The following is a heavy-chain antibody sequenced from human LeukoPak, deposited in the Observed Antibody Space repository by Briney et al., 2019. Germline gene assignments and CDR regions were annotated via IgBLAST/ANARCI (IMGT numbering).Heavy chain of an antibody. CDR2: IYYSGST. V-gene: IGHV4-31*03. CDR3: AHGSSVKLHYYGMDV. D-gene: IGHD2-15*01. J-gene: IGHJ6*02. Sequence: SETLSLTCTVSGGSISSGGYYWSWIRQHPGKGLEWIGYIYYSGSTYYNPSLKSRVTISVDTSKNQFSLKLSSVTAADTAVYYCAHGSSVKLHYYGMDVWGQGTTVTVSS. CDR1: GGSISSGGYY.